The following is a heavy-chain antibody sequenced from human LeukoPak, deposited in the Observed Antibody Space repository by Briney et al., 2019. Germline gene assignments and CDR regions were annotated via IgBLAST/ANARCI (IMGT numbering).Heavy chain of an antibody. J-gene: IGHJ5*02. V-gene: IGHV3-23*01. CDR3: AKGDQLLYPRWFDP. Sequence: GGSLRLSCAASGFTFSDYSMSWVRQAPGKGLEWVSAISGSGGSTYYADSVKGRFAISRDNSKNTLYLQMNSLRAEDTAVYYCAKGDQLLYPRWFDPWGQGTLVTVSS. D-gene: IGHD2-2*02. CDR2: ISGSGGST. CDR1: GFTFSDYS.